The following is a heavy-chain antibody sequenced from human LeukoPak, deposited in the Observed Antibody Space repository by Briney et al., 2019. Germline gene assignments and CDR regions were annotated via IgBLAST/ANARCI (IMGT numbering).Heavy chain of an antibody. V-gene: IGHV4-39*01. CDR3: ARLPQRSDVLTSYANSFDY. D-gene: IGHD3-9*01. J-gene: IGHJ4*02. CDR2: MYSSGTT. Sequence: PSETLSLTCTVSGGSISITRYYWGWIRQPPGKGLEWIASMYSSGTTYYNPSLNSRVTISVDTSKNRFSLKLTSVTAADTAVFYCARLPQRSDVLTSYANSFDYWGQGTLVTVSS. CDR1: GGSISITRYY.